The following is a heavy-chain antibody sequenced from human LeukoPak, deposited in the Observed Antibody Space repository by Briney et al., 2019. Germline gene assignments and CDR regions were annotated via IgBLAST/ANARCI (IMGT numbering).Heavy chain of an antibody. CDR1: GYSFNSYW. D-gene: IGHD4-17*01. Sequence: GESLKITCKGSGYSFNSYWIGWVRQMPGKGLEWMGIIYPGDSDTRYSPSFQGQVTISADRSISTAYLQWSSLKASDTAIYYCARPRYGAADHWGQGTLVTVSS. J-gene: IGHJ4*02. V-gene: IGHV5-51*01. CDR2: IYPGDSDT. CDR3: ARPRYGAADH.